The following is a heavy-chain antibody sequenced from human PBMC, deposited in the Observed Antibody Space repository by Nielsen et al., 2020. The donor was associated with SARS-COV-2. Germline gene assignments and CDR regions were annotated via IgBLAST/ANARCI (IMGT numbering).Heavy chain of an antibody. V-gene: IGHV3-9*01. Sequence: GGSLRLSCAASGFTFDDYAMHWVRQAPGKGLEWVSGISWNSGSIGYADSVKGRFTISRDNAKNSLYLQMNSLRAEDTALYYCAKLPSSSHDDAFDIWGQGTMVTVSS. CDR2: ISWNSGSI. D-gene: IGHD6-13*01. CDR3: AKLPSSSHDDAFDI. CDR1: GFTFDDYA. J-gene: IGHJ3*02.